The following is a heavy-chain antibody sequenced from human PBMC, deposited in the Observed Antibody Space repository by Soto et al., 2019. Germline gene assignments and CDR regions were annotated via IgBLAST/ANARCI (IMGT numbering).Heavy chain of an antibody. D-gene: IGHD3-16*01. CDR3: AMVQNYVTPTPQDV. CDR2: ISPYSGNT. V-gene: IGHV1-18*01. Sequence: QVQLVQSGDEVRKPGSSVKASCKASGYIFVNYGIAWVRQAPGQVLEWMGWISPYSGNTHYASKVQSILIMITDTSTRTAYMDLGRLTSDDTDVYYCAMVQNYVTPTPQDVWGQGTTVTVSS. J-gene: IGHJ6*02. CDR1: GYIFVNYG.